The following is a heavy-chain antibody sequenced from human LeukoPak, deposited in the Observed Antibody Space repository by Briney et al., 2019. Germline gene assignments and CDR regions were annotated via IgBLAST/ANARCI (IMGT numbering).Heavy chain of an antibody. CDR2: IYSGGST. D-gene: IGHD3-22*01. Sequence: GGSLRLSCAASGFTFSSYAMSWVRQAPGKGLEWVSVIYSGGSTYYADSVKGRFTISRDNSKNTLYLQMNSLRAEDTAVYYCARVLHYYDSSGSSGAFDIWGQGTMVTVSS. CDR3: ARVLHYYDSSGSSGAFDI. V-gene: IGHV3-66*01. CDR1: GFTFSSYA. J-gene: IGHJ3*02.